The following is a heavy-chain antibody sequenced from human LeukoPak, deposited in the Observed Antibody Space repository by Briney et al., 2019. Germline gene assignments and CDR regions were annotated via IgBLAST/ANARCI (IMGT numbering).Heavy chain of an antibody. CDR1: GYTFTGYF. J-gene: IGHJ4*02. V-gene: IGHV1-2*02. Sequence: ASVKVSCKTSGYTFTGYFMHRVRQAPGQGLEWMGWMNPNSGGTNYAQKFQGRVTMTRDTSISTAYMELTDLTSDDTAVYYCAQRTDGGTYSEGWGQGTLVTVSS. CDR3: AQRTDGGTYSEG. D-gene: IGHD1-26*01. CDR2: MNPNSGGT.